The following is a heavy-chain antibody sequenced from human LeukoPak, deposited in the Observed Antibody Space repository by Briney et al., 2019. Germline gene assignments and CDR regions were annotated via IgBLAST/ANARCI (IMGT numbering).Heavy chain of an antibody. V-gene: IGHV3-30*02. Sequence: PGGSLRLSYGASGFTFSSYGMLWVRQSPGKGLEWVAFIRYDGNIKFYADSMKGRFTISRDNSKNALYLHINSLRPEDTALYYCVKDNPLDYWGQGTLVIVSS. CDR3: VKDNPLDY. J-gene: IGHJ4*02. CDR1: GFTFSSYG. D-gene: IGHD1-14*01. CDR2: IRYDGNIK.